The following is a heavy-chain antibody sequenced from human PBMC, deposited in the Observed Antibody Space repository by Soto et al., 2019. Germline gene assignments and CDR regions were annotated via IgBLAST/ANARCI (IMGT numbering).Heavy chain of an antibody. J-gene: IGHJ4*02. Sequence: GSLRLSCAASGFTFSSYSMNWVRQAPGKGLEWVSSISSSSSYIYYADSVKGRFTISRDNSKNTLYLQMNSLRAEDTAVYYCAVWLQLRGGFDYWGQGTLVTVSS. CDR1: GFTFSSYS. D-gene: IGHD5-12*01. CDR2: ISSSSSYI. V-gene: IGHV3-21*04. CDR3: AVWLQLRGGFDY.